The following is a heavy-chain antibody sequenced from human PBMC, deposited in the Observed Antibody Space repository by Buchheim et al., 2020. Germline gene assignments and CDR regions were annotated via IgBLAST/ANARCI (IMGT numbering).Heavy chain of an antibody. D-gene: IGHD1-26*01. CDR1: GGSISSSSYY. Sequence: QLQLQESGPGLVKPSETLSLTCTVSGGSISSSSYYWGWIRQTPGKGLEWIGSIYYSGSTSYNPSLKSRVTISVDTSKNQFSLKLSSVTAADTAVYYCARISGSYWYWGQGTL. V-gene: IGHV4-39*07. CDR2: IYYSGST. J-gene: IGHJ4*02. CDR3: ARISGSYWY.